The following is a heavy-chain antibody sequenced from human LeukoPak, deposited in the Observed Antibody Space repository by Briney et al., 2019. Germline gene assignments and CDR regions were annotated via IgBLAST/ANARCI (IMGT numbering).Heavy chain of an antibody. J-gene: IGHJ5*01. D-gene: IGHD3-3*01. CDR1: GFSFSIYA. Sequence: GGSLRLSCEASGFSFSIYAMSWVRQAPGEGLEWVSSISGNGGSTYYANSVKGRFTVARDNSKNTLYMEMNNLTEENTALYYCVKGGQRYDFWRFDFWGRGTLVTVSS. V-gene: IGHV3-23*01. CDR2: ISGNGGST. CDR3: VKGGQRYDFWRFDF.